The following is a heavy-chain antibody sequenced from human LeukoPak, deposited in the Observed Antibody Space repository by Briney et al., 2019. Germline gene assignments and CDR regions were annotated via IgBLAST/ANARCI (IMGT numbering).Heavy chain of an antibody. CDR2: IYTSGST. CDR3: ARDPPYDFWSGSSGTNWFDP. Sequence: SETLSLTCTVSGGSISSYYWSWIRRPAGKGLEWIGRIYTSGSTNYNPSLKSRVTMSVDTSKNQFSLKLSSVTAADTAVYYCARDPPYDFWSGSSGTNWFDPWGQGTLVTVSS. CDR1: GGSISSYY. V-gene: IGHV4-4*07. D-gene: IGHD3-3*01. J-gene: IGHJ5*02.